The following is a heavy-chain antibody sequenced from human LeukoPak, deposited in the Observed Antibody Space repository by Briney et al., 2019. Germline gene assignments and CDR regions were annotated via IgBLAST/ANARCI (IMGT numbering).Heavy chain of an antibody. CDR2: INTGNGNT. V-gene: IGHV1-3*04. J-gene: IGHJ4*02. Sequence: GASVKVSCKASGYTFTSYAMHWVRQAPGQRLEWMGWINTGNGNTKYSQKFQGRVTITRDTSASTAYMELSSLRSEDTAVYYCAREGRGYSYGGFDYWGQGTLVTVSS. D-gene: IGHD5-18*01. CDR3: AREGRGYSYGGFDY. CDR1: GYTFTSYA.